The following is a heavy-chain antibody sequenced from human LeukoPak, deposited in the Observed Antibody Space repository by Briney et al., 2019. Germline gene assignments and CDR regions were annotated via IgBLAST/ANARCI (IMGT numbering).Heavy chain of an antibody. CDR2: IYTSGST. D-gene: IGHD1-26*01. V-gene: IGHV4-61*02. J-gene: IGHJ3*02. CDR1: GGSISSGSYY. CDR3: AREGRGSYTEGGYAAFDI. Sequence: SQTLSLTCTVSGGSISSGSYYWSWIRQPAGKGLEWIGRIYTSGSTNYNPSLKSRVTISVDTSKNQFSLKLSSVTAADTAVYYCAREGRGSYTEGGYAAFDIWGQGTMVTVSS.